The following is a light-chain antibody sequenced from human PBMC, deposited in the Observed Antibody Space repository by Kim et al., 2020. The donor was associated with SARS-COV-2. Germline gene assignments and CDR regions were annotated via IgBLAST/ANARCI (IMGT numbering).Light chain of an antibody. CDR1: SNNVGNDG. CDR2: RNN. Sequence: QPATRTCHRNSNNVGNDGAAWLQQHQGHPPKLLSYRNNNRPSGISERFSASRSGNTASLTITGLQPEDEADYYCSTWDSSLSAWVFGGGTQLTVL. J-gene: IGLJ3*02. V-gene: IGLV10-54*01. CDR3: STWDSSLSAWV.